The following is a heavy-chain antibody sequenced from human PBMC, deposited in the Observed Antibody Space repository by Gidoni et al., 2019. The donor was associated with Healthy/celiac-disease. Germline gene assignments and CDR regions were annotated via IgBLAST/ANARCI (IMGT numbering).Heavy chain of an antibody. V-gene: IGHV3-23*01. J-gene: IGHJ4*02. Sequence: EVQLLESGGGLVQPGGSLRLSCAASGFTFSSYAMSWVRQAPGKGLEWVSAISGSGGSTYYADSVKGRFTISRDNSKNTLYLQMNSLRAEDTAVYYCAKDLEDIVVVVAASTGAFDYWGQGTLVTVSS. CDR3: AKDLEDIVVVVAASTGAFDY. D-gene: IGHD2-15*01. CDR2: ISGSGGST. CDR1: GFTFSSYA.